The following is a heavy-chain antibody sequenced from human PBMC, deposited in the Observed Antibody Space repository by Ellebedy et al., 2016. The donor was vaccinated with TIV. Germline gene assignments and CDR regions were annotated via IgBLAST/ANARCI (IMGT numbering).Heavy chain of an antibody. CDR3: ARDRATTGKMSWYFDY. V-gene: IGHV3-30-3*01. CDR1: GHILNNYA. CDR2: ISSDGSNK. J-gene: IGHJ4*02. D-gene: IGHD1-1*01. Sequence: PGGSLRLSCAASGHILNNYAMHWVRQAPGKGLEWMAVISSDGSNKNYADSVKGRFTISREDSKNTVYLQMNNLRAEDTAVYYCARDRATTGKMSWYFDYWGQGTLVTVSA.